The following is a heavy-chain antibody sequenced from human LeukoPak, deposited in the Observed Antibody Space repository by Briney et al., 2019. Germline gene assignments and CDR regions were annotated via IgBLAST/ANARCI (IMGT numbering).Heavy chain of an antibody. V-gene: IGHV3-23*01. Sequence: GGSLRLSCAASGFTFSSYWMHWVRQAPGKGLEWVSAINGNGGSTYYADSVKGRFTISRDNPKNRLYLQMNSLRAEDTAVYYCAKDPGYSSGSSFFDYWGQGTLVTVSS. CDR1: GFTFSSYW. D-gene: IGHD6-19*01. CDR2: INGNGGST. CDR3: AKDPGYSSGSSFFDY. J-gene: IGHJ4*02.